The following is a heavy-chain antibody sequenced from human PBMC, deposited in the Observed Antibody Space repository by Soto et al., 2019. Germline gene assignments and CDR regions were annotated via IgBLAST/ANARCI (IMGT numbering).Heavy chain of an antibody. CDR3: ARGGLSVLYIDY. J-gene: IGHJ4*02. Sequence: EVQLLESGGGLVQPGGSLRLSCAASGFTFNSYAMSWVRQAPGKGLEWFSGISSSGVSTFYADSVKGRFTISRDNSKNTLYLQMNSLRAEDTAVYYCARGGLSVLYIDYWGQGTLVTVSP. D-gene: IGHD2-8*02. CDR2: ISSSGVST. CDR1: GFTFNSYA. V-gene: IGHV3-23*01.